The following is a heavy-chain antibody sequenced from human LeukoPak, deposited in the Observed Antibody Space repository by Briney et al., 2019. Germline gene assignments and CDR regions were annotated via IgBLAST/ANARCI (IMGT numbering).Heavy chain of an antibody. CDR2: IRYVGSNK. CDR3: ATLRRLRRQPNFDY. V-gene: IGHV3-30*02. D-gene: IGHD4-17*01. CDR1: GFTFSSYG. J-gene: IGHJ4*02. Sequence: GGSLRLSCAASGFTFSSYGMHWVRQAPGKGLEWVAFIRYVGSNKYYADSVKGRFTISRDNSKNTLYLQMNSLRAEDTAVYYCATLRRLRRQPNFDYWGQGTLVTVSS.